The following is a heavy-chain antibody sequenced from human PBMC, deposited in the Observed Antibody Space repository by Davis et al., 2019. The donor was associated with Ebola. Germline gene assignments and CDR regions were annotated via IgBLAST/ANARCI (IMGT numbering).Heavy chain of an antibody. Sequence: GESLKISCAASGFTFSSYWMHWVRQAPGKGLVLVSCINRDGSTTTYADSVKGRFTISRDKAKNTQYLQMNNLRVEYRAVYYCARDSPGNGMDVWGQGDTVTVSS. CDR1: GFTFSSYW. V-gene: IGHV3-74*03. CDR3: ARDSPGNGMDV. D-gene: IGHD6-13*01. J-gene: IGHJ6*02. CDR2: INRDGSTT.